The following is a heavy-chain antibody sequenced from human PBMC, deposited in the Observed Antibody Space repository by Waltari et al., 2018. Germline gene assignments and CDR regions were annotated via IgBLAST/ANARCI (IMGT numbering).Heavy chain of an antibody. Sequence: EVQLLESGGGLVQPGGSLRLSCAAPGFIFRSYAMSRVRQAPGKGLEWVSVIYSGGSTYYADSVKGRFTISRDNSKNTLYLQMNSLRAEDTAVYYCAKESVAGTGGYWGQGTLVTVSS. D-gene: IGHD6-19*01. V-gene: IGHV3-23*03. CDR2: IYSGGST. CDR1: GFIFRSYA. CDR3: AKESVAGTGGY. J-gene: IGHJ4*02.